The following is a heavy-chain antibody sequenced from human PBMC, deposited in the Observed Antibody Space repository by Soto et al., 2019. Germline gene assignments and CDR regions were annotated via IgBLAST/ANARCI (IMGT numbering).Heavy chain of an antibody. V-gene: IGHV4-31*03. Sequence: QVQLQESGPGLVKPSQTLSLTCTVSGGSISSGGHYWSWIRQHPGKDLEWIGYIYYRGSTYYNPSLKSRVTISLDTSKKQLSLKLSSVTAAETAVYYCARVCGGDCHYGMDVWGQGTTVTVSS. D-gene: IGHD2-21*02. J-gene: IGHJ6*02. CDR3: ARVCGGDCHYGMDV. CDR2: IYYRGST. CDR1: GGSISSGGHY.